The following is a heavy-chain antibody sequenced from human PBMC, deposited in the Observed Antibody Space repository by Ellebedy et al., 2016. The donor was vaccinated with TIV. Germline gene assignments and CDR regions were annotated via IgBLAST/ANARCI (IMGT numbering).Heavy chain of an antibody. V-gene: IGHV1-69*13. D-gene: IGHD3-16*01. Sequence: ASVKVSCKASGGTFSSYAISWVRQAPGQGLEWMGGIIPIFGTANYAQKFQGRVTITADESTSTAYMELSSLRSEDTAVYYCAREGVGVSGYYYGMDVWGQGTTVTVSS. CDR3: AREGVGVSGYYYGMDV. CDR1: GGTFSSYA. CDR2: IIPIFGTA. J-gene: IGHJ6*02.